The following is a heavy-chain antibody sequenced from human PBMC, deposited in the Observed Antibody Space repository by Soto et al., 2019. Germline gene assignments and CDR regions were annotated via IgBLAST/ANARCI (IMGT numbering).Heavy chain of an antibody. D-gene: IGHD5-12*01. J-gene: IGHJ3*01. Sequence: PSETLSLTCSVSGGSISRYYWSWIRQTAVKRLEWIGRMYHTGTTDYNPSLKRRLSMSVDTSKNQFSLRLSSVTAADTALYYCARDVGYTGYEQGKPFELWGQGTMVTVSS. CDR3: ARDVGYTGYEQGKPFEL. CDR2: MYHTGTT. V-gene: IGHV4-4*07. CDR1: GGSISRYY.